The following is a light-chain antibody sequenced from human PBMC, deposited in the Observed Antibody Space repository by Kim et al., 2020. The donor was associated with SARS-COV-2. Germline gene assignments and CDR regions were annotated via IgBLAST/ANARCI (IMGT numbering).Light chain of an antibody. CDR2: RNN. V-gene: IGLV10-54*01. J-gene: IGLJ3*02. Sequence: QAGLTQPPSVSEGLRQTATLTCTGNSNNVGNLGAAWLQQHQGHPPKLLSYRNNNRPSGISERLSASRSGNTASLTITGLQPEDEADYYCSAWDSSLSAWVFGGGTQLTVL. CDR3: SAWDSSLSAWV. CDR1: SNNVGNLG.